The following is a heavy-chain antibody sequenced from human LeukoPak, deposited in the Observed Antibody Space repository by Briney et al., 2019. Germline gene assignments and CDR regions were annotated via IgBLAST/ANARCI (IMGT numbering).Heavy chain of an antibody. CDR1: GFTFSSYA. Sequence: GGSLRLSCAASGFTFSSYAMHWVRQAPGKGLEWVAVISYDGSNKYYADSVKGRFTISRGNSKNTLYLQMNSLRPEDTAVYYCARAPSTSSFNNYYMEVGGKGPRVPVSS. CDR3: ARAPSTSSFNNYYMEV. J-gene: IGHJ6*03. CDR2: ISYDGSNK. V-gene: IGHV3-30-3*01. D-gene: IGHD6-6*01.